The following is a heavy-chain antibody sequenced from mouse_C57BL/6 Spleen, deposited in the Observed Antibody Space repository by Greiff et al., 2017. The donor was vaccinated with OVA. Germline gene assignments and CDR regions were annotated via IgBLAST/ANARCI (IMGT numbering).Heavy chain of an antibody. V-gene: IGHV1-61*01. Sequence: QVQLQQPGAELVRPGSSVKLSCKASGYTFTSYWMDWVKQRPGQGLEWIGNIYPSDSETHYNQKFKDKATLTVDKSSSTAYMQLSSLTSEDSAVYCCARRTAQATACTYWGQGTTLTVSS. J-gene: IGHJ2*01. CDR1: GYTFTSYW. CDR3: ARRTAQATACTY. D-gene: IGHD3-2*02. CDR2: IYPSDSET.